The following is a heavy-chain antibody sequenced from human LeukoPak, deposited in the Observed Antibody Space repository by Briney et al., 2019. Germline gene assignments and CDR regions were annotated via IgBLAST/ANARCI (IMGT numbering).Heavy chain of an antibody. J-gene: IGHJ3*02. Sequence: SVKVSCKASGGTFSSYAISWVRQAPGQGLEWMGGIIPIFGTANYAQKFQGRVTITRDESTSTAYMELRSLTSADPAVYYSASGDCSGGSCYVPWEARKRWAFNAFDIWGQGTMVTVSS. D-gene: IGHD2-15*01. CDR1: GGTFSSYA. CDR2: IIPIFGTA. V-gene: IGHV1-69*05. CDR3: ASGDCSGGSCYVPWEARKRWAFNAFDI.